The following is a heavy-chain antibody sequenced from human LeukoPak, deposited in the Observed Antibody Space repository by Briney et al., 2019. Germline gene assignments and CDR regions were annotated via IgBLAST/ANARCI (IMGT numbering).Heavy chain of an antibody. J-gene: IGHJ3*02. CDR2: IYYSWST. D-gene: IGHD2/OR15-2a*01. CDR1: CGSISSYC. Sequence: PSETLSLTCTVSCGSISSYCWSWIRQPRGKGREWIGYIYYSWSTNYNPSLKSRVTISVDTSKNQLSLKMRSETAADSDEYFCARVNFRTTAALVSWGQGTKVTVSS. V-gene: IGHV4-59*12. CDR3: ARVNFRTTAALVS.